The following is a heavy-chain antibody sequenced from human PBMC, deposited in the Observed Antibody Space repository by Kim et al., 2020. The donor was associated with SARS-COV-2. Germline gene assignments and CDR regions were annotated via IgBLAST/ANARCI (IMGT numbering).Heavy chain of an antibody. D-gene: IGHD3-3*01. J-gene: IGHJ6*03. CDR2: IGTAGDT. V-gene: IGHV3-13*01. CDR3: ARGTSKSGSYDFWSGYYKGYYYYMDV. Sequence: GGSLRLPCAASGFTFSSYDMHWVRQATGKGLEWVSAIGTAGDTYYPGSVKGRFTISRENAKNSLYLQMNSLRAGDTAVYYCARGTSKSGSYDFWSGYYKGYYYYMDVWGKGTTVTVSS. CDR1: GFTFSSYD.